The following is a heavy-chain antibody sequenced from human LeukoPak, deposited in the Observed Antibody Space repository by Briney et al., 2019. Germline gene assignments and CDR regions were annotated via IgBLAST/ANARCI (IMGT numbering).Heavy chain of an antibody. CDR2: FDLKDGGT. CDR1: GYSGIELG. J-gene: IGHJ3*02. V-gene: IGHV1-24*01. CDR3: ATHTIFGVVTYAFHI. D-gene: IGHD3-3*01. Sequence: ASVKVSCKVSGYSGIELGMHWVRQAPGKGLEWMGGFDLKDGGTVYARRFQGRVTMTEDTSTDTAYMELSSLTSEDTAVYYCATHTIFGVVTYAFHIWGRGTLVTVSS.